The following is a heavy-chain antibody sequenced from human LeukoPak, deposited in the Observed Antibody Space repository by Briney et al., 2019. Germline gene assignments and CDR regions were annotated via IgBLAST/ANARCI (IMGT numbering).Heavy chain of an antibody. J-gene: IGHJ4*02. CDR3: ARVSGGLLWFGESPIDY. CDR1: GYTFTGYY. V-gene: IGHV1-2*06. CDR2: INPNSCGT. D-gene: IGHD3-10*01. Sequence: ASVKVSCKASGYTFTGYYMHWVRQAPGQGLEWMGRINPNSCGTNYAQKFQGRVTMTRDTSISTAYMELSRLRSDDTAVYYCARVSGGLLWFGESPIDYWGQGTLVTVSS.